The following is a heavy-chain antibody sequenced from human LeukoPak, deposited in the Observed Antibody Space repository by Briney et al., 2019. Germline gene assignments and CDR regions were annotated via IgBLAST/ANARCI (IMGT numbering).Heavy chain of an antibody. CDR3: ARGYDFWSGSSYGMDV. J-gene: IGHJ6*02. CDR1: GGSISSSDYY. CDR2: IYHSGST. D-gene: IGHD3-3*01. V-gene: IGHV4-31*03. Sequence: SQTLSLTCTVSGGSISSSDYYWSWIRQHPGKGLEWIGYIYHSGSTYYNPSLKSRVTISVDTSKNQFSLKLSPVTAADTAVYYCARGYDFWSGSSYGMDVWGQGTTVTVSS.